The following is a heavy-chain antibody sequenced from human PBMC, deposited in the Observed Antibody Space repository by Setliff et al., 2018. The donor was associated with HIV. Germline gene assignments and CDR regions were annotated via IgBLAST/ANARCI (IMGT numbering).Heavy chain of an antibody. CDR1: RGSFSDYY. CDR3: ARTPQEVVVVAATRPYYYYYMDV. CDR2: ISPSGST. Sequence: KSSETLSLTCVVYRGSFSDYYWTWIRQPPGKGLEWIGEISPSGSTNYNPSLKSRVTISVDTSENQFSLKLSSVTAADTAVYYCARTPQEVVVVAATRPYYYYYMDVWGKGTTVTVSS. J-gene: IGHJ6*03. V-gene: IGHV4-34*01. D-gene: IGHD2-15*01.